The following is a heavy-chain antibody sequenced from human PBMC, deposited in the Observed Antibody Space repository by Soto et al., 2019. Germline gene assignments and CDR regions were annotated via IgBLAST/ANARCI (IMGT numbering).Heavy chain of an antibody. Sequence: QVQLVESGGGVVQPGRSLRLSCAASGFIFSSYAMYWVRQAPGKGLEWVAVISYDGNNKYYADSVKGRFTISRDNPRNTLYLQMNSLRAEDSAVYYCARAGCDGGSCYTLVGLRYGMDVWGQGTTVTVSS. J-gene: IGHJ6*02. CDR3: ARAGCDGGSCYTLVGLRYGMDV. CDR2: ISYDGNNK. V-gene: IGHV3-30-3*01. D-gene: IGHD2-15*01. CDR1: GFIFSSYA.